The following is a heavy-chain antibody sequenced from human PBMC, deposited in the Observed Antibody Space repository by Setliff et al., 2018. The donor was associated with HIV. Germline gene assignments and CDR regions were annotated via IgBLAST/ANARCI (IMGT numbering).Heavy chain of an antibody. J-gene: IGHJ4*02. Sequence: GGSLRLSCAASGFTFSSFAMSWVRQAPGKGLEWVSGISCSGGSTYYADSVKGRFTISRDNSKNTLYLQMNSLRAEDTAVYFCAKDDYVWGNPFDYWGQGTLVTVSS. V-gene: IGHV3-23*01. CDR3: AKDDYVWGNPFDY. D-gene: IGHD3-16*01. CDR1: GFTFSSFA. CDR2: ISCSGGST.